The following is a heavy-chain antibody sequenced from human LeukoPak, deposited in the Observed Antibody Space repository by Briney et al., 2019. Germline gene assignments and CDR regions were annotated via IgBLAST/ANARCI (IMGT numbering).Heavy chain of an antibody. J-gene: IGHJ4*02. CDR1: GFTFDDYA. V-gene: IGHV3-9*01. CDR3: AKATHPTPWGAPLDY. Sequence: GGSLRLSCAASGFTFDDYAMHWVRQVPGKGLEWVSGISWNSNTIGYADSVKGRFTIFRDNAKNSLYLQMNSLRAEDTALYYCAKATHPTPWGAPLDYWGQGTLVTVSS. D-gene: IGHD1-26*01. CDR2: ISWNSNTI.